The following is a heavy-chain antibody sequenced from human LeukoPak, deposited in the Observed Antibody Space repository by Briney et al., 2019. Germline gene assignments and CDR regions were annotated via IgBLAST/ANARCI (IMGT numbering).Heavy chain of an antibody. V-gene: IGHV3-7*03. CDR3: AKDLQKKVKSITAIDAFDI. J-gene: IGHJ3*02. Sequence: PGGSLRLSCAASGFTFSSYWMSWVRQAPGKGLEWVANIKQDGSEKYYVDSVKGRFTISRDNSKNTLYLQMNSLRAEDTAVYYCAKDLQKKVKSITAIDAFDIWGQGTMVPSLQ. D-gene: IGHD5-18*01. CDR2: IKQDGSEK. CDR1: GFTFSSYW.